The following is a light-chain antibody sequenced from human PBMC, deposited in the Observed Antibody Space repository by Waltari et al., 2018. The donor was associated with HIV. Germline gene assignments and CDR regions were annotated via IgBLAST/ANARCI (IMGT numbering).Light chain of an antibody. CDR2: GAT. V-gene: IGKV3-15*01. J-gene: IGKJ2*01. CDR3: HQYNNWPYT. Sequence: MMQSQATFPVSPGEEVTFTCRASQSVYTNVAWYQQRPGQAPRLLIYGATNRAAGFPARFSGGGSGTEFTLTISSLQSEDFAVYFCHQYNNWPYTFGQGTKLDIK. CDR1: QSVYTN.